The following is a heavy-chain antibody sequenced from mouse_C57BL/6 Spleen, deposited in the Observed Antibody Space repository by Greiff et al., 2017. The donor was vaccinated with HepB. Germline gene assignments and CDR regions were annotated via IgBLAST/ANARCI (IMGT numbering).Heavy chain of an antibody. D-gene: IGHD1-1*01. CDR2: ISYSGST. Sequence: EVQLVESGPGLAKPSQTLSLTCSVTGYSITSDYWNWIRKFPGNKLEYMGYISYSGSTYYNPSLKSRISITRDTSKNQYYLQLNSVTTEDTATYYCAREIYYYGSSHWYFDVWGTGTTVTVSS. J-gene: IGHJ1*03. V-gene: IGHV3-8*01. CDR1: GYSITSDY. CDR3: AREIYYYGSSHWYFDV.